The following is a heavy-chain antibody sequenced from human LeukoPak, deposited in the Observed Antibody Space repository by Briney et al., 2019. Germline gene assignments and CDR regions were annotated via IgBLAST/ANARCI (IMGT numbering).Heavy chain of an antibody. V-gene: IGHV3-33*01. J-gene: IGHJ4*02. CDR3: AREYHSGWYYFDY. D-gene: IGHD6-19*01. Sequence: PGGSLRLSCAASGFTFSSYGMHWVRQAPGKGLEWVAVIWYDRSNKYYADSVKGRFTISRDNSKNTLYLQMNSLRAEDTAVYYCAREYHSGWYYFDYWGQRTLVTVSS. CDR1: GFTFSSYG. CDR2: IWYDRSNK.